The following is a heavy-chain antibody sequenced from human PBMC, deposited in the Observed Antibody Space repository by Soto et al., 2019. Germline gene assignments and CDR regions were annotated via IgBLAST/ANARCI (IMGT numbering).Heavy chain of an antibody. V-gene: IGHV1-24*01. CDR1: GSTLPELS. CDR3: ATLYSYGDRSG. CDR2: FDPEDGET. J-gene: IGHJ4*02. D-gene: IGHD5-18*01. Sequence: ASVKVSCKVSGSTLPELSMHWVRQAPGKGREWMGGFDPEDGETIYAQKFQGRVTMTEDTSTDTAYMELSSLRSEDTAVYYCATLYSYGDRSGWGQGTLVTVSS.